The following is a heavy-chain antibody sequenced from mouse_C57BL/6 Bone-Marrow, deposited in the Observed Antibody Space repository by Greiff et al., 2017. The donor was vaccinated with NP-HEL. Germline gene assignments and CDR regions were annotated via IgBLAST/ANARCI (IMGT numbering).Heavy chain of an antibody. CDR3: ARERDYGSSYGYFDV. J-gene: IGHJ1*03. CDR2: IDPNSGGT. D-gene: IGHD1-1*01. Sequence: QQSCKASGYTFTCYWMHWVKQRPGRGLEWIGRIDPNSGGTKYNEKFKSKATLTVDKPSSTAYMQLSSLTSEDSAVYYCARERDYGSSYGYFDVWGTGTTVTVSS. CDR1: GYTFTCYW. V-gene: IGHV1-72*01.